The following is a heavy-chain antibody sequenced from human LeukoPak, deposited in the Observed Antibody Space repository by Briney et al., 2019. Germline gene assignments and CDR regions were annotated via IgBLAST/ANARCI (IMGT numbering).Heavy chain of an antibody. CDR1: GYTFTIYG. J-gene: IGHJ5*02. D-gene: IGHD3-10*01. CDR3: ARDMAATYGSGSYYDVDWFDP. V-gene: IGHV1-18*01. CDR2: ISAYNGNT. Sequence: ASVKVSCKASGYTFTIYGISWVRQAPGQGLEWMGWISAYNGNTNYAQKLQGRVTMTTDTSTSTAYMELRSLRSDDTAVYYCARDMAATYGSGSYYDVDWFDPWGQGTLVTVSS.